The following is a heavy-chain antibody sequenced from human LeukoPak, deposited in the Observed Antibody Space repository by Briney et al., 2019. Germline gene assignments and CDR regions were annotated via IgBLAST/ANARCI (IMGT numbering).Heavy chain of an antibody. CDR1: GFTFSSYS. D-gene: IGHD2-21*02. CDR3: ARGASYVTSQWFDP. CDR2: ISSSSSTI. J-gene: IGHJ5*02. Sequence: GGSLRLSCAASGFTFSSYSMNWVRQAPGKGLEWVSYISSSSSTIYYADSVKGRFTISRDNAKNSLYLQMNSLRAEDTAVYYCARGASYVTSQWFDPWGQGTQVTVSS. V-gene: IGHV3-48*01.